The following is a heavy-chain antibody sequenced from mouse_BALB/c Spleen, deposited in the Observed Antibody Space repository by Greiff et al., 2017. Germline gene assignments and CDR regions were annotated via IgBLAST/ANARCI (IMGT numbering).Heavy chain of an antibody. Sequence: VKLMESGPELVKPGASVKISCKASGYTFTSYYIHWVKQRPGQGLEWIGWIYPGNVNTKYNEKFKGKATLTADKSSSTAYMQLSSLTSEDSAVYFCAREGLRRYAMDYWGQGTSVTVSS. V-gene: IGHV1S56*01. J-gene: IGHJ4*01. D-gene: IGHD2-4*01. CDR1: GYTFTSYY. CDR2: IYPGNVNT. CDR3: AREGLRRYAMDY.